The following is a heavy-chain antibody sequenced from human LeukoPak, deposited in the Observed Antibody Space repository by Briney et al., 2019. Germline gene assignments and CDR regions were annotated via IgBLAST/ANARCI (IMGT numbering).Heavy chain of an antibody. Sequence: PSETLSLTCTVSGGSISSYYWSWIRQPPGKGLEWIGYIYYSGSTNYNPSLKSRVTISVDTSKNQFSLKLSSVTAADTAVYYCASSVEWPGAPFDYWGQGTLVTVSS. CDR3: ASSVEWPGAPFDY. J-gene: IGHJ4*02. CDR2: IYYSGST. V-gene: IGHV4-59*01. CDR1: GGSISSYY. D-gene: IGHD2-8*01.